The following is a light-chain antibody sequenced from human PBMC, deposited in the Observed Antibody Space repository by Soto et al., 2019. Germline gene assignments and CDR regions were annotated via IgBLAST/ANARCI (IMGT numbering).Light chain of an antibody. CDR2: GAS. CDR3: QQYHNWPYT. CDR1: QSVSSY. J-gene: IGKJ2*01. V-gene: IGKV3-15*01. Sequence: EIVMTQSPATLSVSPGERATLSCRASQSVSSYLAWYQQKPGQAPRLLIYGASTRATGIPDRFSGSGSGTEFTLTISSLQSEDFAVYYCQQYHNWPYTFGQGTKLEI.